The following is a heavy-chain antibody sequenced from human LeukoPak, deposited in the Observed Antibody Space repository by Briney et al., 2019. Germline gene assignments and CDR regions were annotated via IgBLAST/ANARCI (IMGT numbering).Heavy chain of an antibody. Sequence: ASVKVSCKASGYTFTSYDINWVRQATGQGLEWMGWMNPNSGNTGYAQKFQGRVTMTRNTSISTAYMGLSSLRSEDTAVYYCARARTFGGVRALNYWGQGTLVTVSS. V-gene: IGHV1-8*01. CDR1: GYTFTSYD. CDR2: MNPNSGNT. J-gene: IGHJ4*02. D-gene: IGHD3-16*01. CDR3: ARARTFGGVRALNY.